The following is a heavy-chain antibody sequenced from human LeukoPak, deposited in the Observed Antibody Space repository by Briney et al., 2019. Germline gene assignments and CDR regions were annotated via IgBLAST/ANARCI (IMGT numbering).Heavy chain of an antibody. CDR3: ARGIATAGTLDS. D-gene: IGHD6-13*01. CDR1: GGSIPSYD. V-gene: IGHV4-59*13. Sequence: SETLCVACTVSGGSIPSYDCTWIRQPPGKGLEWIGYVFYSGDTNYNPSLKSRVTISVDASRNQFALRLRSVTAADTALYYCARGIATAGTLDSWGQGTLVTVSS. CDR2: VFYSGDT. J-gene: IGHJ4*02.